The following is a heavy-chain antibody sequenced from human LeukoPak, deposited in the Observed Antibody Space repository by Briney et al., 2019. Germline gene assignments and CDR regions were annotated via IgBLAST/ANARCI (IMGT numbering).Heavy chain of an antibody. CDR3: AKDKESIAAAGTEAYYYYGMDV. J-gene: IGHJ6*02. V-gene: IGHV3-30*18. Sequence: GRSLRLSCAASGFTFSSYGMHWVRQAPGKGLEWVAVISYDGSNKYYADSVKGRFTISRDNSKNTLYLQMNSLRAEDTAVYYCAKDKESIAAAGTEAYYYYGMDVWGQGTTVTVSS. CDR2: ISYDGSNK. D-gene: IGHD6-13*01. CDR1: GFTFSSYG.